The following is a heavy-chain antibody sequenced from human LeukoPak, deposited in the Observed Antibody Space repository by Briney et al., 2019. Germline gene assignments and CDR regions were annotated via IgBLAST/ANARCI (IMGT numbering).Heavy chain of an antibody. Sequence: GGSLRLSCAASGFTFSDYYMNWIRQAPGKGLEWVSYISSSGGTIYYADSVKGRFTISRDNAKNSLYLQMNSLRAEDTAVYYCAKDLIGTWAPDYWGQGTLVTVSS. D-gene: IGHD1-1*01. CDR3: AKDLIGTWAPDY. CDR1: GFTFSDYY. J-gene: IGHJ4*02. CDR2: ISSSGGTI. V-gene: IGHV3-11*04.